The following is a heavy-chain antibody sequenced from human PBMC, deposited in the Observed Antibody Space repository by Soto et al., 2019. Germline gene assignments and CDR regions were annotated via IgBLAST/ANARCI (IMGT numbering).Heavy chain of an antibody. D-gene: IGHD2-8*01. CDR3: AKDFRYCTNGVCSNWFDP. CDR1: GFTFSSYG. CDR2: ISYDGSNK. Sequence: GGSLRLSCAASGFTFSSYGMHWVRQAPGKGLEWVAVISYDGSNKYYADSVKGRFTISRDNSKNTLYLQMNSLRAEDTAVYYCAKDFRYCTNGVCSNWFDPWGQGTLVTVSS. V-gene: IGHV3-30*18. J-gene: IGHJ5*02.